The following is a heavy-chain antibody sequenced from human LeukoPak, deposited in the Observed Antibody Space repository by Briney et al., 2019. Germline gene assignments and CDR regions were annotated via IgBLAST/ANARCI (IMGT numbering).Heavy chain of an antibody. CDR2: INPNSGGT. J-gene: IGHJ4*02. V-gene: IGHV1-2*04. CDR1: GYTFTGYY. Sequence: ASVKVSCKASGYTFTGYYMHWVRQAPGQGLEWMGWINPNSGGTNYAQKFQGWVTMTRDTSISTAYMELSRLRSDDTAVYYCARGNPLWLVGQGGTDFDYWGQGTLVTVSS. CDR3: ARGNPLWLVGQGGTDFDY. D-gene: IGHD6-19*01.